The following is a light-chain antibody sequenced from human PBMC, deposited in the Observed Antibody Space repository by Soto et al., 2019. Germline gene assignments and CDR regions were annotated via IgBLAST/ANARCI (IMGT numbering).Light chain of an antibody. CDR3: SSYAGSNNPFV. V-gene: IGLV2-8*01. Sequence: QSVLTQPPSASGSPGQSVTISCTGTSGDIGGYDYVSWYQQHPGKAPKLMIYEVTKRPLGVPDRFSGSKSGNTASLTVSGRQADDEDDYYCSSYAGSNNPFVFGTGTKVTVL. CDR1: SGDIGGYDY. CDR2: EVT. J-gene: IGLJ1*01.